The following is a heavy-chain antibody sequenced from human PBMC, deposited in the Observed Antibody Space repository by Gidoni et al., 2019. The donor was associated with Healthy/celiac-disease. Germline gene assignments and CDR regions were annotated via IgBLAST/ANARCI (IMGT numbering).Heavy chain of an antibody. Sequence: QVQLVQSGAEVKKHGASVKVSCKASGYTFTSYDINWVRQATGQGLEWMGWMNPNSGNTGYAQKFQGRVTMTRNTSISTAYMELSSLRSEDTAVYYCARGRRDGYNYGPNFDYWGQGTLVTVSS. CDR2: MNPNSGNT. D-gene: IGHD5-12*01. CDR1: GYTFTSYD. V-gene: IGHV1-8*01. J-gene: IGHJ4*02. CDR3: ARGRRDGYNYGPNFDY.